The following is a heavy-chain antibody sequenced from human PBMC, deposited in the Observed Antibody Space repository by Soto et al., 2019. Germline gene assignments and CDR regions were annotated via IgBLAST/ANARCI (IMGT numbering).Heavy chain of an antibody. CDR3: ARPVTSPDHLDI. V-gene: IGHV1-18*01. D-gene: IGHD4-4*01. CDR2: ISAQNGNR. CDR1: GYTFTNYG. J-gene: IGHJ3*02. Sequence: QVQLVQSGAEVKKPGASVKVSCKTSGYTFTNYGVSWVRQAPGQGLEWMGWISAQNGNRDYAQKFQGRVTMTTYTSKSTAYMKLVYLRSDDEAVYYCARPVTSPDHLDIWGQGTMVTVSS.